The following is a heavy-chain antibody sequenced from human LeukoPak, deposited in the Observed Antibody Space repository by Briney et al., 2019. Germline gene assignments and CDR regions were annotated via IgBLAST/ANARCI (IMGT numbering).Heavy chain of an antibody. CDR3: ARGEYYYDSSGYSPLYYYYYYMDV. V-gene: IGHV3-15*01. D-gene: IGHD3-22*01. CDR1: GFTFSNAW. CDR2: IKSKTDGGTT. Sequence: GGSLRLSCAASGFTFSNAWMSWVRQAPGKGLEWVGRIKSKTDGGTTDYAAPVKGRFTISRDDSKNTLYLQMNSLRPDDTAVYYCARGEYYYDSSGYSPLYYYYYYMDVWGKGTTVTVSS. J-gene: IGHJ6*03.